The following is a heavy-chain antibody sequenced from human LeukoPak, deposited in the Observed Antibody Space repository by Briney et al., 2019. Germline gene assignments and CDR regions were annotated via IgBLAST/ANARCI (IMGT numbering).Heavy chain of an antibody. CDR3: ARSGTKTNGFDY. D-gene: IGHD2-8*01. CDR2: FSTSGST. Sequence: SETLSLTCTVSGGSISSYYWSWIRQPAGKGLEWIGRFSTSGSTNYNPSLKSRVTMSVDTSKNQFSLNLSSVTAADTAVYYCARSGTKTNGFDYWGQGTLVTVSS. V-gene: IGHV4-4*07. J-gene: IGHJ4*02. CDR1: GGSISSYY.